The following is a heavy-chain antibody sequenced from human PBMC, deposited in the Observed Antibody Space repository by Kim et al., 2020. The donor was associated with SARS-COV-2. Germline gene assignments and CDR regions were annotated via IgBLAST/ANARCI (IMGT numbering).Heavy chain of an antibody. D-gene: IGHD3-9*01. J-gene: IGHJ3*02. CDR3: ASGDWLSPVDAFDI. Sequence: VDYVKGRFTITRDNAKNTLYLQMNSLRAEDTAVYYCASGDWLSPVDAFDIWGQGTMVTVSS. V-gene: IGHV3-7*01.